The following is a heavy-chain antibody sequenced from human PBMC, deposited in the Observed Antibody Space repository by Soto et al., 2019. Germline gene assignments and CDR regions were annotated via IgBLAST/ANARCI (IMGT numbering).Heavy chain of an antibody. CDR1: GFTFSSYA. CDR3: ARGGGTYYDSSGYYSS. Sequence: QVQLVESGGGVVQPGRSLRLSCAASGFTFSSYAMHWVRQAPGKGLEWVAVISYDGSNKYYADSVKGRFTISRDNSKNTLYLQMNSLRAEGTAVYYCARGGGTYYDSSGYYSSWGQGTLVTVSS. J-gene: IGHJ4*02. D-gene: IGHD3-22*01. V-gene: IGHV3-30-3*01. CDR2: ISYDGSNK.